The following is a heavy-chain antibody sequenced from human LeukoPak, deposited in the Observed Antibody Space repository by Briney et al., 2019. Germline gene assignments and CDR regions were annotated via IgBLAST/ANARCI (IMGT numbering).Heavy chain of an antibody. CDR3: GRGAGGSYYLDY. J-gene: IGHJ4*02. V-gene: IGHV3-74*01. CDR2: INFDGSTT. Sequence: GGSLRLSCAASGFTFSSYWMHWVRQAPGKGLVWVSRINFDGSTTNYADSVKGRFTISRDNAKNTLYPQMNSLRAEDTAVYYCGRGAGGSYYLDYWGQGALVTVSS. CDR1: GFTFSSYW. D-gene: IGHD1-26*01.